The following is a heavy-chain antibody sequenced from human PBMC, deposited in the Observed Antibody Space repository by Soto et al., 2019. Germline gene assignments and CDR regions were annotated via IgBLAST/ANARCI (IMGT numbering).Heavy chain of an antibody. V-gene: IGHV4-34*01. CDR3: ARWASY. CDR1: GGSFSGFY. Sequence: PSETLSLTCDVYGGSFSGFYWAWIRQPPGKGLEWIGAMNRSGDIKYNPSLKSRVTISADTSKNQFSLTLTSVTAADTALYYCARWASYWGQGTQVTVSS. J-gene: IGHJ4*02. CDR2: MNRSGDI.